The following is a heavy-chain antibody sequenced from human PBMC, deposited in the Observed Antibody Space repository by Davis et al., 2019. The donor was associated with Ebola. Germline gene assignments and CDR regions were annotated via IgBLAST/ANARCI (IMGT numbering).Heavy chain of an antibody. J-gene: IGHJ3*02. V-gene: IGHV5-51*01. Sequence: KISCRGAGYNFAFYWIAWVRQMPGRGLEWMGIIYPGVYPGGSNPEYSPSFQGQVAISVDKSISTAYLQLNSLKASDTAIYYCARPKYSSSLYDAFDIWGQGTQVIVSS. CDR1: GYNFAFYW. D-gene: IGHD6-13*01. CDR3: ARPKYSSSLYDAFDI. CDR2: IYPGVYPGGSNP.